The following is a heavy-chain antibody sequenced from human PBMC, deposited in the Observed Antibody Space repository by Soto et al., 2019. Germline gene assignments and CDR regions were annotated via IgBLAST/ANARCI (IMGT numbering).Heavy chain of an antibody. V-gene: IGHV4-61*01. D-gene: IGHD3-10*01. Sequence: PSETLPLTCTVSGGSVSSGSYYWSWIRQPPGKGLECVGYIYYSGSTNYNPSLKSRVTISVDTSKNQFSLKLSSVTAADTAVYYCARVTISWRPVSYFDYWGQGTLVTVSS. CDR2: IYYSGST. CDR1: GGSVSSGSYY. CDR3: ARVTISWRPVSYFDY. J-gene: IGHJ4*02.